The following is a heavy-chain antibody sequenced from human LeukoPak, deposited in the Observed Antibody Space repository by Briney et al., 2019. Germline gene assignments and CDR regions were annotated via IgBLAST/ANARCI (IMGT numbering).Heavy chain of an antibody. Sequence: SETLSLTCTVSGGSISSGSYYWNWIRQPAGKGLEWIGRIYTSGSTNYNPSLKSRVTISVDTSKNQFSLKLSSVTAADTAVYYCARGQAFDIWGQGTMVTVSS. CDR2: IYTSGST. J-gene: IGHJ3*02. CDR1: GGSISSGSYY. CDR3: ARGQAFDI. V-gene: IGHV4-61*02.